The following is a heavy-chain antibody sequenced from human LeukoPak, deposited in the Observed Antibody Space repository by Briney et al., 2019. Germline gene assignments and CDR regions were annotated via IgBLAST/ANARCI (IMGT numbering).Heavy chain of an antibody. Sequence: KPSQTLSLTCTVSGGSISSGDYYWSWIRQPPGKGLGWIGYIYYSGSTYYNPSLKSRVTISVDTSKNQFSLKLSSVTAADTAVYYCARDSSNFDYYDSSGYAFDIWGQGTMVTVSS. CDR1: GGSISSGDYY. CDR3: ARDSSNFDYYDSSGYAFDI. J-gene: IGHJ3*02. V-gene: IGHV4-30-4*01. D-gene: IGHD3-22*01. CDR2: IYYSGST.